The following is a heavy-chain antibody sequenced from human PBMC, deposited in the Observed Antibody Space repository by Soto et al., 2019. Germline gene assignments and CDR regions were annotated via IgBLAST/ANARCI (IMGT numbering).Heavy chain of an antibody. CDR3: ARGQTNWDNWFDS. V-gene: IGHV3-48*01. CDR2: ISSSNSII. D-gene: IGHD7-27*01. J-gene: IGHJ5*01. CDR1: GFTFSTYG. Sequence: GGSLRLSCAASGFTFSTYGMNWVRQAPGKGLEWVSYISSSNSIIHYEDSAKGRFTISRDDAKNSLYLQMSSLRAEDTAVYYCARGQTNWDNWFDSWGPGTLVTVSS.